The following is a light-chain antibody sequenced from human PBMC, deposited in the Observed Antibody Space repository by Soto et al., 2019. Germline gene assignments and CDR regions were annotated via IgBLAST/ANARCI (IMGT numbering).Light chain of an antibody. CDR3: QQYQSLT. CDR2: GAP. V-gene: IGKV3-11*01. CDR1: QSVRSY. Sequence: EIVLTQSPATLSLSPGESATPSCRASQSVRSYLAWYQQKPGQAPRLPIYGAPSRATGVPAGFGGSGSGKDFTLTITRREPEDWAAYYCQQYQSLTSGGGTKV. J-gene: IGKJ4*01.